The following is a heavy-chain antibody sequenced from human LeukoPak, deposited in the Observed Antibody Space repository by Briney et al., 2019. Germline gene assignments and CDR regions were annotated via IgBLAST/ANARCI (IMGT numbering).Heavy chain of an antibody. D-gene: IGHD3-9*01. Sequence: GASVKVSCKASGYTFTSYGISWVRQAPGQGLEWMGWISAYNGNTNYAQKLQGRVTMTTDTSTSTAYMELRSLRSDDTAVYYCARDRRGLAYYDILTWGFDYWGQGTLVTVSS. J-gene: IGHJ4*02. V-gene: IGHV1-18*01. CDR1: GYTFTSYG. CDR2: ISAYNGNT. CDR3: ARDRRGLAYYDILTWGFDY.